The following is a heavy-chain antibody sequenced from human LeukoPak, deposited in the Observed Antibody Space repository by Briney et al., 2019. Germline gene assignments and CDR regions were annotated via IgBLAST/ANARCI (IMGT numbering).Heavy chain of an antibody. CDR2: INHSGST. CDR3: ARRARRTTMTTSFLY. CDR1: GGSFSGYY. D-gene: IGHD4-11*01. J-gene: IGHJ4*02. V-gene: IGHV4-34*01. Sequence: SETLSLTCAVYGGSFSGYYWSWIRQPPGKGLEWIGEINHSGSTNYNLSLMSRVRISADTSKNQFSLLLSTVTAADTAVYYCARRARRTTMTTSFLYWSQGSLVTVSS.